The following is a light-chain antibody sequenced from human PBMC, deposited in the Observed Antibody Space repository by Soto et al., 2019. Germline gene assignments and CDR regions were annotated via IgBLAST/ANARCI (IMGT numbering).Light chain of an antibody. CDR3: RQSYSSPPT. J-gene: IGKJ1*01. CDR2: AAS. CDR1: QSISNH. Sequence: DIQMTQSPSSLSASVEDRVIITCRASQSISNHLNWYQQKPGKVPKLLIFAASSLQSGVPSRFSGSRSGPDFTLTISSLQPEDFATYYCRQSYSSPPTVGQGTKVDIK. V-gene: IGKV1-39*01.